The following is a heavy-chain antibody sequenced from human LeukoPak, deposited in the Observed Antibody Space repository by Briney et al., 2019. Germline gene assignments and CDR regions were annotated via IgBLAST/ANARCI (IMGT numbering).Heavy chain of an antibody. CDR1: GYTFTSYY. CDR3: ARDFAYYDILTGPDY. V-gene: IGHV1-46*01. J-gene: IGHJ4*02. D-gene: IGHD3-9*01. Sequence: GASVKVSCKASGYTFTSYYMHWVRQAPGQGLEWMGIINPSGGSTSYAQKFQGRVTMTRDTSTSTVYMELSSLRSEDTAVYYCARDFAYYDILTGPDYWGQGTLVTVSS. CDR2: INPSGGST.